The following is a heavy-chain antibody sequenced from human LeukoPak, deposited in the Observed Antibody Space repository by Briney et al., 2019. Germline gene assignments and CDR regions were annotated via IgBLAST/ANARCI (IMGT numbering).Heavy chain of an antibody. D-gene: IGHD3-22*01. CDR2: ISGSGGST. CDR3: AKAHAPAHNSNYYDTSGEGY. Sequence: SGGFLRLSCAASGFTFSSYGMSWVRQAPGKGLECVSAISGSGGSTYYADSVKGRLTIPRDNSKNTLYLQMNSLRAEDTAVYYCAKAHAPAHNSNYYDTSGEGYWGQGTLVTVSS. V-gene: IGHV3-23*01. J-gene: IGHJ4*02. CDR1: GFTFSSYG.